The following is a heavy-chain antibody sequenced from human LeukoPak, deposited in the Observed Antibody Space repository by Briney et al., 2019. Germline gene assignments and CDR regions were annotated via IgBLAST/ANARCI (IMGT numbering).Heavy chain of an antibody. CDR2: IKQDGSET. CDR3: ARERFRWD. D-gene: IGHD5-24*01. V-gene: IGHV3-7*01. Sequence: GGSLRLSCAASGFSFSSHGMHWVRQVPGKGLEWVANIKQDGSETYYVDSVKGRFTVSRDNAKNSLYLQMNSLRAEDTAVYYCARERFRWDWGQGTLVTVSS. CDR1: GFSFSSHG. J-gene: IGHJ4*02.